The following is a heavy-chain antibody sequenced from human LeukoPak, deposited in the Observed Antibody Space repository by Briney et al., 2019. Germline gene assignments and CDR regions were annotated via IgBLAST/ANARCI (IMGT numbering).Heavy chain of an antibody. J-gene: IGHJ5*02. D-gene: IGHD1-1*01. Sequence: GASVKVSCKASGGTFSSYAISWVRQAPGQGLEWMGIINPSGGSTSYAQKFQGRVTMTRDTSTSTVYMELSSLRSEDTAVYYCARDGHTGTTYNWFDPWGQGTLVTVSS. CDR2: INPSGGST. V-gene: IGHV1-46*01. CDR1: GGTFSSYA. CDR3: ARDGHTGTTYNWFDP.